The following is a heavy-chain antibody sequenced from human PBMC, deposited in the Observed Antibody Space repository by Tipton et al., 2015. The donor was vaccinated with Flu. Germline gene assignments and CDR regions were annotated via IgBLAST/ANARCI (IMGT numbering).Heavy chain of an antibody. CDR1: KSTFRTYW. V-gene: IGHV3-7*03. D-gene: IGHD4-11*01. J-gene: IGHJ4*02. Sequence: SLRLSCAASKSTFRTYWMAWVRQAPGKGLEWVGNIKEDGIQTYYLDSVKGRFTISRDNAKNSVYLQMSSLRVEDTAVYYCARVPERNYVDRLDYWGQGTLVTVSS. CDR3: ARVPERNYVDRLDY. CDR2: IKEDGIQT.